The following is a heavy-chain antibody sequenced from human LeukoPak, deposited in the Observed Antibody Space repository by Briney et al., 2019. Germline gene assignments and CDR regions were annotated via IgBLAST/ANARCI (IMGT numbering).Heavy chain of an antibody. D-gene: IGHD3-22*01. Sequence: GGSLRLSCAASGFTFSSYSMNWVRQAPGKGLEWVSSISSSSSYIYYADSVKGRFTISRDNAKNSLYLQMNSLRAEDTAVYHCATYYYDSSGSMAPFAYWGQGTLVTVSS. CDR3: ATYYYDSSGSMAPFAY. J-gene: IGHJ4*02. V-gene: IGHV3-21*01. CDR2: ISSSSSYI. CDR1: GFTFSSYS.